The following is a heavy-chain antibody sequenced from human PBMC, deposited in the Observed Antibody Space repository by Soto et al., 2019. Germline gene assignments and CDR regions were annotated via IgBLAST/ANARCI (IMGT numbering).Heavy chain of an antibody. CDR1: GFTFGDYT. J-gene: IGHJ4*02. V-gene: IGHV3-43*01. CDR3: AKDIASSGWYSLDY. D-gene: IGHD6-19*01. Sequence: PGGSLRLSCAASGFTFGDYTMHWVRQAPGKGLEWVSLVSWDGGSTYYADSVKGRFTISRDNSKNSLYLQMNSLTAEDTALYYCAKDIASSGWYSLDYWGQGTLVTVSS. CDR2: VSWDGGST.